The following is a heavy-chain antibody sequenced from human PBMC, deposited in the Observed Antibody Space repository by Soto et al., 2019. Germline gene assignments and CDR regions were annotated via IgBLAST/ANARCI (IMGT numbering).Heavy chain of an antibody. D-gene: IGHD2-2*01. V-gene: IGHV3-30*18. J-gene: IGHJ4*02. Sequence: QVQLVESGGGVVQPGRSLRLSWAASGFTFSSYGMHWVRQAPGKGLEWVAVISYDGSNKYYADSVKGRFTISRDNSKNTLYLQMNSLRAEDTAVYYCAKDYWDIVVVPAAILDDCGQGTLVTVSS. CDR3: AKDYWDIVVVPAAILDD. CDR2: ISYDGSNK. CDR1: GFTFSSYG.